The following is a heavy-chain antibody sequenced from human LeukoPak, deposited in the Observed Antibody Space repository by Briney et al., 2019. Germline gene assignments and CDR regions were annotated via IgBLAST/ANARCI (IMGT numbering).Heavy chain of an antibody. CDR3: ARGRRVGATTVLLGGMDV. Sequence: SETLSLTCAVYGGSFSGYYWSWIRQPPGKGLEWIGEINHSGSTNYNPSLKSRVTISVDTSKNQFSLKLSPVTAADTAVYYCARGRRVGATTVLLGGMDVWGQGTTVTVSS. D-gene: IGHD1-26*01. J-gene: IGHJ6*02. CDR1: GGSFSGYY. V-gene: IGHV4-34*01. CDR2: INHSGST.